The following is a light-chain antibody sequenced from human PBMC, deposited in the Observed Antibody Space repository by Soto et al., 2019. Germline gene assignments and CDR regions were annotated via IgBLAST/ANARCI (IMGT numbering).Light chain of an antibody. J-gene: IGLJ1*01. CDR1: TSDVGRYKF. CDR3: SSYTSSSTV. CDR2: EVT. V-gene: IGLV2-14*01. Sequence: QSALTQPASVSGSPGQSITISCTGTTSDVGRYKFVSWYQHHPGKAPKLLIFEVTNRPSGVSSRFSGSKSGNTASLTISGLQTEDEADYYCSSYTSSSTVFGTGTKLTVL.